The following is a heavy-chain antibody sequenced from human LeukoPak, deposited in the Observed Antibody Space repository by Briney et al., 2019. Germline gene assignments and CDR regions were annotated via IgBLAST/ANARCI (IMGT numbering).Heavy chain of an antibody. V-gene: IGHV4-38-2*02. Sequence: SETLSLTCIVSGYSVSSNYYCGWIRQPPGKGLEWIGSVVHSGTTYYNPSLKSRVTVSVDTSKNQFSLRLSSVTAADTAVYYCARGLYSSGWYFDYWGQGTLVTVSS. CDR3: ARGLYSSGWYFDY. CDR2: VVHSGTT. CDR1: GYSVSSNYY. J-gene: IGHJ4*02. D-gene: IGHD6-19*01.